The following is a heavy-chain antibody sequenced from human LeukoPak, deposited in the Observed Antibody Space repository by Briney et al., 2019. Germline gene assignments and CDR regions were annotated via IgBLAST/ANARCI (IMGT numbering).Heavy chain of an antibody. CDR1: GFTFSSYE. CDR2: ISSSGSTI. Sequence: PGGSLRLSCAASGFTFSSYEMNWVRQAPGKGLEWVSYISSSGSTIYYADSVKGRFTISRDNSKNTVYLQVNSLRAEDTAVYYCAKGHGSGSQYNSLLDYWGQGTLVTVSS. J-gene: IGHJ4*02. V-gene: IGHV3-48*03. CDR3: AKGHGSGSQYNSLLDY. D-gene: IGHD3-10*01.